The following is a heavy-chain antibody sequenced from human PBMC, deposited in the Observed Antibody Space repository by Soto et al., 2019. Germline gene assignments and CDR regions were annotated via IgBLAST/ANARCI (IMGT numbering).Heavy chain of an antibody. CDR3: ARDGSSTATCIAL. D-gene: IGHD2-15*01. Sequence: SETLSLTCTVSGDSLNIGGYYWTWIRQHPGKGLEWMGYIYYTGKTYYNPSLESRLTMSVDTSKNQFSLKLSSVTAADTGVYYGARDGSSTATCIALWGQGTPVTVSS. CDR2: IYYTGKT. CDR1: GDSLNIGGYY. J-gene: IGHJ5*02. V-gene: IGHV4-31*03.